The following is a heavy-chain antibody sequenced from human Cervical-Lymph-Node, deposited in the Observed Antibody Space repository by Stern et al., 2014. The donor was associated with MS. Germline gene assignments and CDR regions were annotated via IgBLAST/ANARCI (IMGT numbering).Heavy chain of an antibody. J-gene: IGHJ4*02. CDR2: TSTNATHT. CDR3: ARARVGDYARSPHLDS. CDR1: GFTFSHYS. Sequence: EVQLVESGGGLVKPGESLRLSCDASGFTFSHYSINWVRQATGKGLEWISSTSTNATHTYYADSVEGRFTISRDSAKDSVSLHMVSLRAEDTAVYYCARARVGDYARSPHLDSWGQGTLVTVSS. D-gene: IGHD4-17*01. V-gene: IGHV3-21*01.